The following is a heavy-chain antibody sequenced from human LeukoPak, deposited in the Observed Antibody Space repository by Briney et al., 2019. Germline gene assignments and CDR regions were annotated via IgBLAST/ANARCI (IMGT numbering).Heavy chain of an antibody. CDR2: IIPIFGTA. Sequence: ASVNVSCKASGGTFSSYAISWVRQAPGQGLEWMGGIIPIFGTANYAQKFQGRVTITADESTSTAYVELSSLRSEDTAVYYCARDQGSGWSTYFDYWGQGTLVTVSS. V-gene: IGHV1-69*13. CDR3: ARDQGSGWSTYFDY. J-gene: IGHJ4*02. D-gene: IGHD6-19*01. CDR1: GGTFSSYA.